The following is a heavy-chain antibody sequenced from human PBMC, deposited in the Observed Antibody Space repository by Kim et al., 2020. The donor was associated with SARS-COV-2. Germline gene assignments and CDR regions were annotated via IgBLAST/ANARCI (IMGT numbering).Heavy chain of an antibody. CDR2: INAGNGNT. D-gene: IGHD3-9*01. V-gene: IGHV1-3*01. CDR1: GYTFTSYA. CDR3: ARDQYDILTGYYLSYYYGMDV. Sequence: SVKVSCKASGYTFTSYAMHWVRQAPGQRLEWMGWINAGNGNTKYSQKFQGRVTITRDTSASTAYMELSSLRSEDTAVYYCARDQYDILTGYYLSYYYGMDVWGQGTTVTVSS. J-gene: IGHJ6*02.